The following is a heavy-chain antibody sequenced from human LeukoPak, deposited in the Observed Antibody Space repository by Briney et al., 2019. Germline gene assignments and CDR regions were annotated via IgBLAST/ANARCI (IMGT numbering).Heavy chain of an antibody. Sequence: SETLSLTCTVSGGSISSSSYYWGWIRQPPGKGLEWIGSIYYSGSTYYNPSLKSRVTISVDTSKNQFSLKLSSVTAADTAVYYCARHKDYYDSSGYHYFYYFDYWGQGTLVTVSS. V-gene: IGHV4-39*01. CDR2: IYYSGST. CDR1: GGSISSSSYY. D-gene: IGHD3-22*01. CDR3: ARHKDYYDSSGYHYFYYFDY. J-gene: IGHJ4*02.